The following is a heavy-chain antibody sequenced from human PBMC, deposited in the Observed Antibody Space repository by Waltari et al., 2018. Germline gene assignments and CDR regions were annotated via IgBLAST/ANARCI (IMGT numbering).Heavy chain of an antibody. CDR1: GFTFSNYW. J-gene: IGHJ4*02. Sequence: EVQLVESGGGLVQPGGSLRLSCAASGFTFSNYWMTWVRQAPGKGLEWVASINQDGTEKYQLDSVKGRFTISRDNAKNSLYLQMNSLRAEDTAVYYCARDPTRRFDCWGQGTLVTVSS. V-gene: IGHV3-7*04. CDR2: INQDGTEK. CDR3: ARDPTRRFDC.